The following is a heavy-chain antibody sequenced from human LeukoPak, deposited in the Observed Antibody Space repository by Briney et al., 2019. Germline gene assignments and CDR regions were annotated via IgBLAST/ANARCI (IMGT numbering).Heavy chain of an antibody. CDR3: AKDHSCGGDCYLNWYFDL. Sequence: PGGSLRLSCAASGFTFSTYNMNWVRQAPGKGLEWVSSISASSYYIYYTDSVKGRFIISRDNAKNSLYLQMSSLKAEDTAVYYCAKDHSCGGDCYLNWYFDLWGRGTLVTVSS. V-gene: IGHV3-21*04. J-gene: IGHJ2*01. D-gene: IGHD2-21*02. CDR2: ISASSYYI. CDR1: GFTFSTYN.